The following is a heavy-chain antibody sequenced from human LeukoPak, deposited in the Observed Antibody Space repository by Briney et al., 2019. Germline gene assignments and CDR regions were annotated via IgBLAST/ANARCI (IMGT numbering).Heavy chain of an antibody. CDR1: GFTFSIYT. CDR2: ISINGDKT. J-gene: IGHJ4*02. V-gene: IGHV3-64D*06. CDR3: IKDRIGTWSFDH. Sequence: GGSLRLSCAASGFTFSIYTMNWVRQAPGKGLEYVSSISINGDKTYYAESVKGRFTISRDNSKNTLYLQLSSLRVEDTAVYYCIKDRIGTWSFDHWGQGTLLTVSS. D-gene: IGHD1-26*01.